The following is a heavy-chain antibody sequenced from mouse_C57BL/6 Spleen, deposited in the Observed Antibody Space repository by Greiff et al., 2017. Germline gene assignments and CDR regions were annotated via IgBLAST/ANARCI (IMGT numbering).Heavy chain of an antibody. J-gene: IGHJ3*01. D-gene: IGHD3-2*02. V-gene: IGHV1-15*01. Sequence: QVQLKESGAELVRPGASVTLSCKASGYTFTDYEMHWVKQTPVHGLEWIGAIDPETGGTAYNQKFKGKAILTADKSSSTAYMELRSLTSEDSAVYYCTKETAQPWFAYWGQGTLVTVSA. CDR3: TKETAQPWFAY. CDR1: GYTFTDYE. CDR2: IDPETGGT.